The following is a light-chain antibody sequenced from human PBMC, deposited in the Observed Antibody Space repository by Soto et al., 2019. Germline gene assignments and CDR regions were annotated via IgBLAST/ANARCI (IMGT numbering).Light chain of an antibody. Sequence: QAVVTQPPSVSGAPGQRVTISCTGSSSNIGAGYDVHWYQQLPGTAPKLLIYGNSNRPSGVPDRFSGSKSGTSASLAITGLRAEDEADNYCRSYASSLRVEFAGGPKLTV. CDR3: RSYASSLRVE. CDR2: GNS. J-gene: IGLJ2*01. CDR1: SSNIGAGYD. V-gene: IGLV1-40*01.